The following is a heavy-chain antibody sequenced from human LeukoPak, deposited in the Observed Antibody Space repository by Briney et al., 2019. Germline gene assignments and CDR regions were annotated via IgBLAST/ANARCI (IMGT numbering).Heavy chain of an antibody. V-gene: IGHV4-4*07. CDR1: GGSISSYY. Sequence: SETLSLTCTVSGGSISSYYWSWIRQPAGKGLEWIGRIYTSGSTNYNPSLKSRVTMSVDTSKNQFSLKLSSVTAADTAVYYCARDYRSRSYGIFDAFDIWGQGTMVTVSS. CDR3: ARDYRSRSYGIFDAFDI. D-gene: IGHD1-26*01. CDR2: IYTSGST. J-gene: IGHJ3*02.